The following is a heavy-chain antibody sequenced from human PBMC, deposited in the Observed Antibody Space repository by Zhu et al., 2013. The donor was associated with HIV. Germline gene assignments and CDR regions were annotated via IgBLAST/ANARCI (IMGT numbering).Heavy chain of an antibody. CDR3: ARNDRETGQHIDY. Sequence: QVQLVQSGTEVREPGASVKVSCKASGYNFIRYGINWVRQAPGQGLEWLGWSSTTNGDTDYAQSLQGRVTMTTDTSTNTAYMELSSLRSEDTAVYYCARNDRETGQHIDYWGQGTLVTVSS. CDR2: SSTTNGDT. CDR1: GYNFIRYG. J-gene: IGHJ4*02. V-gene: IGHV1-18*01. D-gene: IGHD3-22*01.